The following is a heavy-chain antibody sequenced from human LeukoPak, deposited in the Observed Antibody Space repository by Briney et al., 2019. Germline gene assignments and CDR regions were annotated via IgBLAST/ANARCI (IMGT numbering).Heavy chain of an antibody. V-gene: IGHV3-23*01. D-gene: IGHD2-15*01. CDR3: ANLLASHYFDY. CDR1: GFTFSSYG. J-gene: IGHJ4*02. CDR2: ISGSGGST. Sequence: GGSLRLSCAASGFTFSSYGMSWVRQAPGKGLEWVSAISGSGGSTYYADSVKGRFAISRDNSKNTLYLQMNSLRAEDTAVYYCANLLASHYFDYWGQGTLVTVSS.